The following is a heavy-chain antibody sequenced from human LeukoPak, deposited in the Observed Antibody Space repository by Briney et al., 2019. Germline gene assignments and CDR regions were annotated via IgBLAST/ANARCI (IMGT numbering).Heavy chain of an antibody. V-gene: IGHV1-46*01. CDR2: ISPSGGST. D-gene: IGHD2-15*01. Sequence: GASVKVSCKAFGYTFTSNYMHWVRQAPGQGPEWMGVISPSGGSTTYAQKFQGRVTMTRDMSTSTVYMELSSLRSEDTAVYYCAREGLAALPLGQLYNWFDPWGQGTLVTVSS. CDR1: GYTFTSNY. J-gene: IGHJ5*02. CDR3: AREGLAALPLGQLYNWFDP.